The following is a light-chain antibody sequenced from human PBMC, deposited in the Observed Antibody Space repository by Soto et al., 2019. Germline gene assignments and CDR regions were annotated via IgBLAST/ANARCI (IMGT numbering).Light chain of an antibody. V-gene: IGKV1-5*01. CDR3: QQYNSLWT. CDR1: QSISSW. J-gene: IGKJ1*01. CDR2: DAS. Sequence: DIQMTQSPSTLSASVGDRVTITCRASQSISSWLAWYQQKPGKAPKLLICDASSLESGVPSRFSGSGSGTEFTLTISSLQPDDFATYYCQQYNSLWTFGQGTKVDIK.